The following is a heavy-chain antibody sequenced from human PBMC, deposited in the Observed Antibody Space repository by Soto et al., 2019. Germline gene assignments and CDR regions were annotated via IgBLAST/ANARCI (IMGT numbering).Heavy chain of an antibody. Sequence: SETLSLTCSVAGYSVSSSDYYWAWIRQPPGKGLEWIGSMLYSGLTYYNPSLKSRVTLSVDTSKNQFSVRLNSVTASDTAVYYCAPLSVSLSGPYGIHVWGQGTTVTVSS. CDR1: GYSVSSSDYY. V-gene: IGHV4-39*01. D-gene: IGHD2-15*01. CDR3: APLSVSLSGPYGIHV. CDR2: MLYSGLT. J-gene: IGHJ6*02.